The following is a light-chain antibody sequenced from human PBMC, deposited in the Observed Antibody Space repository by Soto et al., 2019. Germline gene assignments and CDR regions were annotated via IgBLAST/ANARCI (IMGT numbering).Light chain of an antibody. CDR1: SGHSSYA. Sequence: QLVLTQSPSASASLGASVKLTCTLSSGHSSYAIAWHQQQPEKGPRYLMKLNSDGSHSKGDGIPDRFSGSSSGAERYLTISSHQSEDEADYYCQTWGTGHVVFGGGTKLTVL. CDR2: LNSDGSH. J-gene: IGLJ2*01. V-gene: IGLV4-69*01. CDR3: QTWGTGHVV.